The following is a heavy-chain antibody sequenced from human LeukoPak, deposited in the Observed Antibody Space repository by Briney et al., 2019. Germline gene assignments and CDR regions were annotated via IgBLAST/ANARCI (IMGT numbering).Heavy chain of an antibody. J-gene: IGHJ4*02. V-gene: IGHV1-2*04. CDR1: GYTFTDYY. D-gene: IGHD3-9*01. Sequence: ASVKVSCKASGYTFTDYYMHWVRQAPGQGLEWMGWINPNSGGTNYAQKFQGWVTMTRDTSISTAYMELSRLRSDDTAVYYCARGPRLRYFDWLSPPVDYWGQGTLVTVSS. CDR3: ARGPRLRYFDWLSPPVDY. CDR2: INPNSGGT.